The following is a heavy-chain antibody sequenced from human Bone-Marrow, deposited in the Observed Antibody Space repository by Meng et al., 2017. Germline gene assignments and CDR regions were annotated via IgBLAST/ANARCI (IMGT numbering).Heavy chain of an antibody. Sequence: SETLSLTCSVSGGSISSGSYYWTWIRQPAGKGLEWIGRVYTSGSTNYNSSLKSRVTISLDTSKNQFSLKLGSVTAADTAVYYCARQQGWSPFGYWGQGTLVTVSS. CDR3: ARQQGWSPFGY. J-gene: IGHJ4*02. D-gene: IGHD2-15*01. CDR1: GGSISSGSYY. V-gene: IGHV4-61*02. CDR2: VYTSGST.